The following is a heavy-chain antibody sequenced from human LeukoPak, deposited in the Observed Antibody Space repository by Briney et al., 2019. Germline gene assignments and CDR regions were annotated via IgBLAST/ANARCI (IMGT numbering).Heavy chain of an antibody. CDR3: AKVLSGSYYPWDY. CDR1: GFTFSSYG. CDR2: ISGSGGST. D-gene: IGHD1-26*01. V-gene: IGHV3-23*01. J-gene: IGHJ4*02. Sequence: GGSLRLSCAASGFTFSSYGLSWVRQAPGKGLEWVSGISGSGGSTYYADSAKGRFTISRDNSKNTLYLQVNSLRAEDTAVYYCAKVLSGSYYPWDYWGQGTLVTVSS.